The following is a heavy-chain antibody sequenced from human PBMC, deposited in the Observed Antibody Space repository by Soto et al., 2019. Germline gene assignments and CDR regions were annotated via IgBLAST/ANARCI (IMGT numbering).Heavy chain of an antibody. Sequence: QVQLVQSGAEVKKPGSSVKVSCKASGGTFSSYAISWVRQAPGQGLGWMGGIIPIFGTANYAQKFQGRVTITANKSTSTAYMGLRSLSSEDTAVYYCARDTSGPEYWLRSSIYGMDVWGKGTTVTVSS. V-gene: IGHV1-69*06. CDR1: GGTFSSYA. CDR2: IIPIFGTA. CDR3: ARDTSGPEYWLRSSIYGMDV. J-gene: IGHJ6*04. D-gene: IGHD5-12*01.